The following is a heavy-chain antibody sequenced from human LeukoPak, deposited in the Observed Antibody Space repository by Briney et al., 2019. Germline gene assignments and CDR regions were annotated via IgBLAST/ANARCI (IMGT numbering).Heavy chain of an antibody. Sequence: SETLSLTCTVSGGSISSYYWSWIRQPPGKGLEWIGYIYYSGSTNYNPSLKSRVTISVDTSKNQFSLKLSSVTAADTAVYYCARSGLYVFGSYFRTYNWFDPWGQGTLVTVSS. J-gene: IGHJ5*02. D-gene: IGHD1-26*01. V-gene: IGHV4-59*08. CDR2: IYYSGST. CDR1: GGSISSYY. CDR3: ARSGLYVFGSYFRTYNWFDP.